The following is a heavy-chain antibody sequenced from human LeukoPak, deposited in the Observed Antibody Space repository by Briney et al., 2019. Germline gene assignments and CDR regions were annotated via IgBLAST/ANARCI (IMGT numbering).Heavy chain of an antibody. Sequence: ETGGSLRLSCAASGFTFSSYAMSWVRQAPGKGLEWVSAISGSGGSTYYADSVKGRFTISRDNSKNTLYLQMNSLRAEDTAVYYCAKEGGGTTEAQHESDAFDIWGQGTMVTVSS. J-gene: IGHJ3*02. CDR3: AKEGGGTTEAQHESDAFDI. CDR2: ISGSGGST. V-gene: IGHV3-23*01. CDR1: GFTFSSYA. D-gene: IGHD1/OR15-1a*01.